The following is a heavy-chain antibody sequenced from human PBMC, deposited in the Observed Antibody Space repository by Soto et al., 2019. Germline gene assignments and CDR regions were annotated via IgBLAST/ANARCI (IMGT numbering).Heavy chain of an antibody. V-gene: IGHV1-18*01. J-gene: IGHJ6*02. CDR1: GYTFTSYG. Sequence: QVQLVQSGAEVKKPGASVKVSCKASGYTFTSYGISWVRQAPGQGLEWMGWINAYNGNTNYAQKFQGRVTMTTDTSTSTADMEMRSLRSDDTAVYYCARGGKYCTNGGCSCYGMDVWGQGTTVTVSS. D-gene: IGHD2-8*01. CDR2: INAYNGNT. CDR3: ARGGKYCTNGGCSCYGMDV.